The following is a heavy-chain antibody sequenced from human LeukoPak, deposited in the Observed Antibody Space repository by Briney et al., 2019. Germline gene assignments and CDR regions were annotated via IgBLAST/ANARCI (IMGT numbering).Heavy chain of an antibody. D-gene: IGHD3-22*01. CDR1: GYTFTGYY. J-gene: IGHJ3*02. V-gene: IGHV1-2*02. Sequence: ASVKVSCKASGYTFTGYYMHWVRQAPGQGLEWMGWIHPNTGGTKYAQNFQGRVTMTRDTSSSTAYMELSSLRSADTAVYYCASEYKYDSSGANAFDIWGQGTMVTVSS. CDR2: IHPNTGGT. CDR3: ASEYKYDSSGANAFDI.